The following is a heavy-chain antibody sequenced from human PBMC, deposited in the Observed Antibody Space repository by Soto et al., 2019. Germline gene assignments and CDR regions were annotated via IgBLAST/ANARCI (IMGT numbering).Heavy chain of an antibody. J-gene: IGHJ4*02. CDR1: GYSISSGYY. D-gene: IGHD3-22*01. CDR2: IYHSGST. CDR3: ARDLDYYDSRWEIGY. Sequence: SETLSLTCAVSGYSISSGYYWGWIRQPPGKGLEWIGSIYHSGSTYYNPSLKSRVTISVDTSKNQFSLKLSSVTAADTAVYYWARDLDYYDSRWEIGYRGQGNLVTVSS. V-gene: IGHV4-38-2*02.